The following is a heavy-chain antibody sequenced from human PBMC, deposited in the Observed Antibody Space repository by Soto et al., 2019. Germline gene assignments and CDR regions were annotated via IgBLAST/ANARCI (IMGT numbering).Heavy chain of an antibody. CDR1: GLTFHSYW. V-gene: IGHV3-7*01. Sequence: EVQLVESGGRLVQPGGSLRLSCAVSGLTFHSYWMSWVRQAPGKGLEWVAHIKQDGNEDNLLDSVKGRFTISRDNAKNSLFLQMNSLRVDDTAVYYCARTGDGHHDFLDYWGQGALVSVSS. CDR3: ARTGDGHHDFLDY. D-gene: IGHD1-1*01. J-gene: IGHJ4*02. CDR2: IKQDGNED.